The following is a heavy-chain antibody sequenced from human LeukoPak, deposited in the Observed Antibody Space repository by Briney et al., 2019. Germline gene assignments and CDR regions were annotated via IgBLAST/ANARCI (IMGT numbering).Heavy chain of an antibody. D-gene: IGHD3-22*01. CDR1: GGSISSYY. CDR3: AREGTTYYYDSSGYFDY. Sequence: SETLSLTCTVSGGSISSYYWSWIRQPPGKGLEWIGYIYYSGSTNYNPSLKSRVTISVDTSKNQFSLKLSSVTAADTAVYYCAREGTTYYYDSSGYFDYWGQGTLVTVSS. V-gene: IGHV4-59*12. J-gene: IGHJ4*02. CDR2: IYYSGST.